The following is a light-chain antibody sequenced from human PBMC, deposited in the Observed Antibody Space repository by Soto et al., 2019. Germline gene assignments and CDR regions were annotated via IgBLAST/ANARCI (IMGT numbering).Light chain of an antibody. Sequence: ETVMTQSPGTLSLSPGERATLSCRASQSVSSGYLAWYQQKPGQAPRLLIFGASNRATGIPARFTGSGSGTDFTLTISRLEPEDFAVYYCQQYSISQNTFGQGTKLEIK. V-gene: IGKV3-20*01. CDR1: QSVSSGY. J-gene: IGKJ2*01. CDR2: GAS. CDR3: QQYSISQNT.